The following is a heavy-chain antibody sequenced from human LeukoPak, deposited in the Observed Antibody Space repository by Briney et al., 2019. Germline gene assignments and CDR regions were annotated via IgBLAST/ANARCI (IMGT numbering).Heavy chain of an antibody. CDR1: GFTFSSYS. CDR2: ISSSSSYI. CDR3: ASSIAAAGTLDY. V-gene: IGHV3-21*01. Sequence: GGSLRLSCAASGFTFSSYSKNWVRQAPGKGLEWVSSISSSSSYIYYADSVKGRFTISRDNAKNSLYLQMNSLRAEDTAVYYCASSIAAAGTLDYWGQGTLVTVSS. D-gene: IGHD6-13*01. J-gene: IGHJ4*02.